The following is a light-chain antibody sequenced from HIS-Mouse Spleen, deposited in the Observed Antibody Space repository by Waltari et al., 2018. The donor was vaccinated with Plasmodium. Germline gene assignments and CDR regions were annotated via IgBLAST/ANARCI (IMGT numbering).Light chain of an antibody. Sequence: SYELTQPPSVSVSPGQTARITCSGDALPKKYAYWYQQKSGQAPMLVLYEDSKRPSGIPERFSGSSSGTMATLTISGAQVEDEADYYGYSTDSSGNHRVFGGGTKLTVL. CDR3: YSTDSSGNHRV. J-gene: IGLJ3*02. CDR2: EDS. CDR1: ALPKKY. V-gene: IGLV3-10*01.